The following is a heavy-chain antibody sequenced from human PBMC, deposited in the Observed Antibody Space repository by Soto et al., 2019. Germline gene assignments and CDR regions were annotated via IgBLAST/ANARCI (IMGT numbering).Heavy chain of an antibody. CDR3: ARVGVFGSSSRGYYYYGMDV. CDR1: GGTISSSDW. V-gene: IGHV4-4*02. Sequence: SETLSLTSTVSGGTISSSDWWSWVRQPPGKGLEWIGEIYHSGSTNYNPSLKSRVTISADKSKNQFSLKLSSVTAADTAVYYCARVGVFGSSSRGYYYYGMDVWGQGTTVTVSS. J-gene: IGHJ6*02. D-gene: IGHD6-13*01. CDR2: IYHSGST.